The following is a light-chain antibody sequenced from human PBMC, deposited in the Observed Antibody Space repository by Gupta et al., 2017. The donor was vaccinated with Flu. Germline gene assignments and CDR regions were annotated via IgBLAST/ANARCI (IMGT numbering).Light chain of an antibody. Sequence: EIVLTQSPATLSLSPGERATISCRASQSVSSYLASYQQKPAQAPRLLLYYASNSATGIPATFIGSGSCTDFTLTIISLVPPDFAVYYCQQRCNWPLTFGGGTKVEIK. CDR2: YAS. V-gene: IGKV3-11*01. CDR1: QSVSSY. J-gene: IGKJ4*01. CDR3: QQRCNWPLT.